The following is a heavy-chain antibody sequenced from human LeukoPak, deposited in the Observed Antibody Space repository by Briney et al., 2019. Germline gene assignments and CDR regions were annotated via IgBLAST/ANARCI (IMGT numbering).Heavy chain of an antibody. CDR3: ARAPGGWELLRGGYFDY. Sequence: PGGSLRLSCAASGFTFSSYSMSWVRQAPGKGLEWVSSISSSSRYIYYADSVKGRFTISRDNAKNSLYLQMNSLRAEDTAVYYCARAPGGWELLRGGYFDYWGQGTLVTVSS. V-gene: IGHV3-21*01. J-gene: IGHJ4*02. D-gene: IGHD1-26*01. CDR2: ISSSSRYI. CDR1: GFTFSSYS.